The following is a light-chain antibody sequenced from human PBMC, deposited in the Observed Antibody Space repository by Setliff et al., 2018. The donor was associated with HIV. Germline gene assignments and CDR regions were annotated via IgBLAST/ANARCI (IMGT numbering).Light chain of an antibody. CDR1: SSDVGGYNY. J-gene: IGLJ2*01. V-gene: IGLV2-11*01. CDR2: DVS. Sequence: SALTQPRSVSGSPGQSVTISCTGTSSDVGGYNYVSWYQQHPGKAPKLMIYDVSKRPSGVPDRFSGSKSGNTASLTISGLQAEDEADYYCCSYAGSYTPVIFGGGTQLTV. CDR3: CSYAGSYTPVI.